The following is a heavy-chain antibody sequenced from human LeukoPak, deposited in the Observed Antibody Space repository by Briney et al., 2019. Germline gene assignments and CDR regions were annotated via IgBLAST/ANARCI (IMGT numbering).Heavy chain of an antibody. V-gene: IGHV3-66*01. D-gene: IGHD5-12*01. CDR3: ASGLSGYHNT. J-gene: IGHJ4*02. Sequence: GGSLRRSASASEFSGGSNYRTWVRQAPGKGLEWVSLIYSGGSTYYADSVKGRFTISRDNSKKALYLQMNSLGAEDTAVYYCASGLSGYHNTGGQGTLVPASS. CDR2: IYSGGST. CDR1: EFSGGSNY.